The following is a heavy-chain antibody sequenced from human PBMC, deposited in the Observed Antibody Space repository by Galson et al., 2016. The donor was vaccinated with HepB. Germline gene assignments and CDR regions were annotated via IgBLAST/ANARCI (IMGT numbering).Heavy chain of an antibody. V-gene: IGHV1-8*01. CDR3: ARGMSYYDFSLDV. J-gene: IGHJ6*02. CDR2: MNPNSGNT. D-gene: IGHD3-22*01. CDR1: GYRFTSDD. Sequence: SVKVSCKASGYRFTSDDINWVRQATGQGLEWMGWMNPNSGNTDYAQKFQGRVSMTRNTSISTAYMELSSLRSEDTAVYYCARGMSYYDFSLDVWGLGTTVTVSS.